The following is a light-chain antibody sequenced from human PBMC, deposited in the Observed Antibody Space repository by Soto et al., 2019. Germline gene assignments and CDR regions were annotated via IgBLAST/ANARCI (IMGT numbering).Light chain of an antibody. CDR2: EVS. J-gene: IGLJ2*01. Sequence: QSALTQPASVSGSPGHLITISCTGDRSDVGDYDYVSWYQQHPGKAPKLMIYEVSDRPSGISDRFSGSKSGNTASLTISGLQAEDEADYYCSSYAGSRVLVLGGGTKLTVL. V-gene: IGLV2-14*01. CDR3: SSYAGSRVLV. CDR1: RSDVGDYDY.